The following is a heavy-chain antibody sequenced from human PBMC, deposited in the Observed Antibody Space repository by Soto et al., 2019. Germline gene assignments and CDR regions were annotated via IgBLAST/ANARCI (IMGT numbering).Heavy chain of an antibody. V-gene: IGHV4-34*01. J-gene: IGHJ3*02. Sequence: QVQLQQWGAGLLKPSETLSLTCAVYGGSFGGYQWSWIRQPPGEGLEWIGEINQSGNTNYNPSLKSRVAISVDTSETQFSLRLNCLSAADTAVYYCARAVPWWKSFDIWGQGTAVTVSS. CDR1: GGSFGGYQ. D-gene: IGHD2-8*02. CDR3: ARAVPWWKSFDI. CDR2: INQSGNT.